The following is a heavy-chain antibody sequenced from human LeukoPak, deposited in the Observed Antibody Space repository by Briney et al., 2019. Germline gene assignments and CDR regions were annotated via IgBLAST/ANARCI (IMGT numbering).Heavy chain of an antibody. Sequence: GGSLRLSCAASGFTFSNYWMHWVRQAPGKGLVWVSRINSDGGSTSYADSVKGRFTISRDNAKNTLYLQMNSLRAEDTAVYYCARGNDRGYDSCAFDIWGQGTMVTVSS. V-gene: IGHV3-74*01. CDR3: ARGNDRGYDSCAFDI. J-gene: IGHJ3*02. CDR2: INSDGGST. D-gene: IGHD5-12*01. CDR1: GFTFSNYW.